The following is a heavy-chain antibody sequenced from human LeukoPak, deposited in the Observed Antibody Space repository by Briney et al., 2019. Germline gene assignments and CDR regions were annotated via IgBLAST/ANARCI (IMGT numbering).Heavy chain of an antibody. CDR2: IVPILGIA. Sequence: ASVKVSCKASGGTFSSHAINWVRQAPGQGLEWMGRIVPILGIANYAQKFQGRVTITADKFTTTAYMELSSLKSEDTAVYYCARFPSGSYVVEFDYWGQGTLVTVSS. V-gene: IGHV1-69*04. J-gene: IGHJ4*02. D-gene: IGHD1-26*01. CDR3: ARFPSGSYVVEFDY. CDR1: GGTFSSHA.